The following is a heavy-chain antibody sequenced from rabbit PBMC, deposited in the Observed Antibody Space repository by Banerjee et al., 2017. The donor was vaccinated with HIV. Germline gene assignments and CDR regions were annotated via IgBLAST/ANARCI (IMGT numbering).Heavy chain of an antibody. Sequence: QEQLVGSGGGLVTIGGSLKLTCKASGLDFRTYGVSWVRPAPGKGLEWIGYIDPVFHSSYYATWVNGRFTISSHNAQNTLYLQLNSLTAADTATYFCVRETETYAGWAGYGYYFDLWGPGTLVTVS. D-gene: IGHD6-1*01. CDR2: IDPVFHSS. CDR1: GLDFRTYG. V-gene: IGHV1S47*01. CDR3: VRETETYAGWAGYGYYFDL. J-gene: IGHJ4*01.